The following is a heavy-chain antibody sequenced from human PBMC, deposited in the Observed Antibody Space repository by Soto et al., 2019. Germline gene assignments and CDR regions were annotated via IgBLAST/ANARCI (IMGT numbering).Heavy chain of an antibody. CDR1: GDAFSSYA. J-gene: IGHJ4*02. Sequence: ASGKGCRTAAGDAFSSYAISWVRQAPGQGLEWMGGIIPILGTPNYAQKFQGRVTITADESTRTAYMELSSLRSEDTAVYYCASTYASGIPGVMDYWGQRPLVTVAS. V-gene: IGHV1-69*13. D-gene: IGHD3-10*01. CDR3: ASTYASGIPGVMDY. CDR2: IIPILGTP.